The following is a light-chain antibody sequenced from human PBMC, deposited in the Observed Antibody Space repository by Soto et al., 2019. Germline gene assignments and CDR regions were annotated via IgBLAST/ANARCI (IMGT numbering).Light chain of an antibody. V-gene: IGKV1-5*01. CDR1: QNINNW. Sequence: DIQMTQSPSTLSASVGDRVIITCRANQNINNWLAWYQQKSGLAPKLLIYDASSLESGVPSRFSGSGSGTEFTLTISSLQPDDFATYYCQQYNSFSVTFGQGTKVDIK. J-gene: IGKJ1*01. CDR3: QQYNSFSVT. CDR2: DAS.